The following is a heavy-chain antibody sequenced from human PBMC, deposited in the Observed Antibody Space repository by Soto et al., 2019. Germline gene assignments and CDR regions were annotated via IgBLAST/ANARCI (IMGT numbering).Heavy chain of an antibody. CDR1: GFTFSSYA. J-gene: IGHJ4*02. CDR3: AKDRPPASIAVAGIISGLYDY. D-gene: IGHD6-19*01. V-gene: IGHV3-23*01. CDR2: ISGSGGST. Sequence: GGSLRLSCAASGFTFSSYAMSWVRQAPGKGLEWVSAISGSGGSTYYADSVKGRFTISRDNSKNTLYLQMNSLRAEDTAVYYCAKDRPPASIAVAGIISGLYDYWGQGTLVTVSS.